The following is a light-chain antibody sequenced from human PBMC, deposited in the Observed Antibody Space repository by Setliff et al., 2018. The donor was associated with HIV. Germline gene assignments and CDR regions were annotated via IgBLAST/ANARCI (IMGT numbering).Light chain of an antibody. CDR2: GNS. V-gene: IGLV1-40*01. CDR3: QSYDSSLSGYV. Sequence: QSALTQPPSVSGAPGQRVTISYTGSRSNIGAGYDVQWYQQLPGTAPKLVMFGNSNRPSGVPDRFSDSKSGTSASLAISGLQAEDEADYYCQSYDSSLSGYVFGTGTKVTVL. CDR1: RSNIGAGYD. J-gene: IGLJ1*01.